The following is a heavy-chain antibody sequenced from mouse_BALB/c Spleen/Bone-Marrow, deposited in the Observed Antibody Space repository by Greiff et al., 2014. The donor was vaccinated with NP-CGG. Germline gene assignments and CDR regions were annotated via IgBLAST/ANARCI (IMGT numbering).Heavy chain of an antibody. Sequence: QVQLKQSEPELVKPGASVRISCKASGYTFTSYYIHWVKQRPGQGHEWIGWIYPGNVNTKYNEKFKGKATLTADKSSSTAYMQLSSLTSEDSAVYFCARDYRYDAWFAYWGQGTLVTVSA. V-gene: IGHV1S56*01. D-gene: IGHD2-14*01. CDR1: GYTFTSYY. CDR3: ARDYRYDAWFAY. J-gene: IGHJ3*01. CDR2: IYPGNVNT.